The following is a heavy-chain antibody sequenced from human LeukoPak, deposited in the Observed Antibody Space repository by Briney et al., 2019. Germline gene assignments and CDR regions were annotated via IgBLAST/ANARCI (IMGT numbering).Heavy chain of an antibody. V-gene: IGHV3-48*01. CDR1: GFSFSTFK. J-gene: IGHJ4*02. CDR3: ARGGELLYLSKPADY. CDR2: IDTSSSAR. Sequence: GSLRLSCAASGFSFSTFKMNWVRQAPGKGLEWVAYIDTSSSARYYGDSVKGRFTISRDNSKNTLYLQMNSLRAEDTAVYYCARGGELLYLSKPADYWGQGTLVTVSS. D-gene: IGHD3-10*01.